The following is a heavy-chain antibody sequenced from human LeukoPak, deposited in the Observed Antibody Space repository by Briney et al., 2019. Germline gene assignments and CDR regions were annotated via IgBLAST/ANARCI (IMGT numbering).Heavy chain of an antibody. CDR2: ISPSGGST. V-gene: IGHV1-46*01. Sequence: ASVKVSCKAFGYTFTSNYMHWVRQAPGQGPEWMGVISPSGGSTTYAQKFQGRVTLTRDMSTSTDYLELSSLRSEDTAVYYCARNLYGDYMEYGYNWFDPWGQGTLVTVSS. D-gene: IGHD4-17*01. CDR3: ARNLYGDYMEYGYNWFDP. CDR1: GYTFTSNY. J-gene: IGHJ5*02.